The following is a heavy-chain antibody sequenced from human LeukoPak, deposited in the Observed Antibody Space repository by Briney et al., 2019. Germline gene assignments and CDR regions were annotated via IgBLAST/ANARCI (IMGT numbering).Heavy chain of an antibody. CDR1: GGSFSGYY. CDR3: ARERRYYFDY. J-gene: IGHJ4*02. Sequence: SETLSLTCAVYGGSFSGYYWSWIRQPPGKGLEWIGEINHSGSTNYNPSLKSRVTISVDTSKNQFSLKLSSVTAADTAVYYCARERRYYFDYWGQGTLVTVSS. V-gene: IGHV4-34*01. CDR2: INHSGST.